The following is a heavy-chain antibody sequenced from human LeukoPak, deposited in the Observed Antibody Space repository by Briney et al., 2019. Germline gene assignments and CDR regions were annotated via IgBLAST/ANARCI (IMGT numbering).Heavy chain of an antibody. CDR1: GYTFTGYY. CDR2: INPNSGGT. Sequence: TSVKVSCKASGYTFTGYYIHWGRQAPGQGLEWMGWINPNSGGTNYAQKFQRRVTMTRETSISTAYLELSRLRSVDTAVYYCAMYSSSWYLFSDAFDIWGQGTMVTVSS. V-gene: IGHV1-2*02. D-gene: IGHD6-13*01. J-gene: IGHJ3*02. CDR3: AMYSSSWYLFSDAFDI.